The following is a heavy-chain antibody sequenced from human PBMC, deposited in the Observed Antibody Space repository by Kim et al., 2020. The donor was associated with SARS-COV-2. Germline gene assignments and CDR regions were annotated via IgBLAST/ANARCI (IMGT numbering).Heavy chain of an antibody. D-gene: IGHD6-6*01. CDR1: GVSISSGSYY. Sequence: SETLSLTCTVSGVSISSGSYYWSWIRQPAGKGLEWIGRIYTSGSTNYNPSLQSRVSISVDTSENQFSLRLTSVTAADTAVYYCAISLYSSSPFDFWGLGTLVTVSS. CDR3: AISLYSSSPFDF. V-gene: IGHV4-61*02. J-gene: IGHJ5*01. CDR2: IYTSGST.